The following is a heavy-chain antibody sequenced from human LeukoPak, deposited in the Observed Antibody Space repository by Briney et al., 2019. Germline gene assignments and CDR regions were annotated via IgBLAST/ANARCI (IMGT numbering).Heavy chain of an antibody. CDR3: ARQRTDYYDSSGYYTDY. CDR1: GFTFSSYS. CDR2: ISSSSSYI. J-gene: IGHJ4*02. D-gene: IGHD3-22*01. Sequence: GGSLRLSCAASGFTFSSYSMNWGRQAPGKGLEWVSSISSSSSYIYYADSVKGRFTISRDNAKNSLYMQMNSLRAEDTAVYYCARQRTDYYDSSGYYTDYWGQGTLVTVSS. V-gene: IGHV3-21*01.